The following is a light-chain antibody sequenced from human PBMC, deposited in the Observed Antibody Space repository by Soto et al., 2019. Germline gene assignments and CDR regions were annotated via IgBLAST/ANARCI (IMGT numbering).Light chain of an antibody. CDR3: QQSYSTPPIT. J-gene: IGKJ5*01. V-gene: IGKV1-39*01. Sequence: DIQMTQSPSSLSASVGDRVTITCRASQSISSYLNWYQQKPGKAPKLLIYAASSFQSGVPSRFSSSGYDTDFTLTIRSLQPEDFATYYCQQSYSTPPITFGQGTRLEIK. CDR1: QSISSY. CDR2: AAS.